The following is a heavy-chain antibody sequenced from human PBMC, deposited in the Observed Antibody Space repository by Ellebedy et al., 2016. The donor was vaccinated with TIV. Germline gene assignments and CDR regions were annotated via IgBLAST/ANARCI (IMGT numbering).Heavy chain of an antibody. CDR1: GYSFTSYW. D-gene: IGHD6-19*01. CDR2: IYPGDSDT. V-gene: IGHV5-51*01. Sequence: KVSXXGSGYSFTSYWIGWVRQMPGKGLEWMGIIYPGDSDTRYSPSFQGQVTISADKSISTAYLQWSSLKASDTAMYYCARPANRGWLVFFRYWGQGTLVTVSS. CDR3: ARPANRGWLVFFRY. J-gene: IGHJ4*02.